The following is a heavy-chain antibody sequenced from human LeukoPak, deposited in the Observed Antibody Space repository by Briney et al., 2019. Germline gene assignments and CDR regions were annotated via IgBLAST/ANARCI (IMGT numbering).Heavy chain of an antibody. V-gene: IGHV4-39*07. CDR3: ARERWELLYRDAFDI. J-gene: IGHJ3*02. CDR1: GGSISSSSYY. D-gene: IGHD1-26*01. CDR2: IYYSGST. Sequence: SETLSLTCTVSGGSISSSSYYWGWIRQPPGKGLEWIGSIYYSGSTYYNPSLKSRVTISVDTSKNHFSLKLSSVTAADTAVYYCARERWELLYRDAFDIWGQGTMVTVSS.